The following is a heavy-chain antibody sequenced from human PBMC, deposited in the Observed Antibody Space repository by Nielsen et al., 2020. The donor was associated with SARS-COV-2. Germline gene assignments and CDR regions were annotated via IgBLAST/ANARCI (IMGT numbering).Heavy chain of an antibody. CDR2: TSASGDST. CDR3: AKDDVVRGDAYDI. V-gene: IGHV3-23*01. D-gene: IGHD3-10*01. CDR1: GFTFNIYA. J-gene: IGHJ3*02. Sequence: GESPKIPFAASGFTFNIYAMARVRRAPGRGLEWVSGTSASGDSTYHADSVKGRFSISRDNSRNTLYLQMNSLRVEDTAIYFCAKDDVVRGDAYDIWGQGTVVTVSS.